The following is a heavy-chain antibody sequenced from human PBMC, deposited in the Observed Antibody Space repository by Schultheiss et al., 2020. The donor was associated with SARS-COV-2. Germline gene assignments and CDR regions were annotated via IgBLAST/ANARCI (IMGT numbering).Heavy chain of an antibody. D-gene: IGHD2-2*02. CDR2: IGTAGDT. CDR1: GFTFSSYD. V-gene: IGHV3-13*01. J-gene: IGHJ4*02. CDR3: AKDLPDIVVVPAAIHNLDY. Sequence: GGSLRLSCAASGFTFSSYDMHWVRQATGKGLEWVSAIGTAGDTYYPGSVKGRFTISRDNAKNSLYLQMNSLRAEDTAVYYCAKDLPDIVVVPAAIHNLDYWGQGTLVTVSS.